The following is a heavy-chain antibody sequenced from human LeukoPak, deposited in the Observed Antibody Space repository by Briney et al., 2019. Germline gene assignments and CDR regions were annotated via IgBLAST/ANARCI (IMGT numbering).Heavy chain of an antibody. CDR1: GFTFGDYA. CDR2: IRSKAYGGTT. D-gene: IGHD1-26*01. V-gene: IGHV3-49*04. CDR3: SRWGLLGGYFDY. Sequence: GGSLRLSCTASGFTFGDYAMSWVRQAPGKGLEWVGFIRSKAYGGTTEYAASVKGRFTISRDDSKSIAYLQMNSLKTEDTAVYYCSRWGLLGGYFDYWGQGTLVTVSS. J-gene: IGHJ4*02.